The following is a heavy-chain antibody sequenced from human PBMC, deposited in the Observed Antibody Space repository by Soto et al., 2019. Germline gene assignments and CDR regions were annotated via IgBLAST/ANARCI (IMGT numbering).Heavy chain of an antibody. Sequence: QVQLVESGGGVVQPGRSLRLSCAASGFTFSSYGMHWVRQAPGKGLEWVAVISYDESNKYYADSVKGRFTISRDNSKNTLYLKMNSLRAGDRAVYYFTKGVVVIPSYFHHGGQGTLVTVSS. CDR3: TKGVVVIPSYFHH. J-gene: IGHJ1*01. D-gene: IGHD3-22*01. V-gene: IGHV3-30*18. CDR2: ISYDESNK. CDR1: GFTFSSYG.